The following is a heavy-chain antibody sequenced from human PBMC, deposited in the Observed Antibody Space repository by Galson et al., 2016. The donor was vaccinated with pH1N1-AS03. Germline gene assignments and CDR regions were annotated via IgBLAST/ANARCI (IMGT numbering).Heavy chain of an antibody. CDR3: AKEGPVGASPNWYLDL. V-gene: IGHV3-30*02. D-gene: IGHD1-26*01. Sequence: SLRLSCAASGFTFSSYGMHWVRQAPGKGPEWVAVIRYDGSHKYYADSVKGRFTISRDNSDNTVFLQVNNLKPDDAAVYYCAKEGPVGASPNWYLDLWGRGTLVTVSP. CDR1: GFTFSSYG. J-gene: IGHJ2*01. CDR2: IRYDGSHK.